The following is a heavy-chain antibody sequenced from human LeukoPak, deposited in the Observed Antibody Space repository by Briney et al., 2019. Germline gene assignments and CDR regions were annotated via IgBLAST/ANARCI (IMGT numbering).Heavy chain of an antibody. CDR3: ARDQVQLERQGAFDI. Sequence: ASVKVSCKASGYTFTSYGISWVRQAPGQGLEWMGGIIPIFGTANYAQKFQGRVTITTDESTSTAYMELSSLRSEDTAVYYCARDQVQLERQGAFDIWGQGTMVTVSS. V-gene: IGHV1-69*05. J-gene: IGHJ3*02. D-gene: IGHD1-1*01. CDR1: GYTFTSYG. CDR2: IIPIFGTA.